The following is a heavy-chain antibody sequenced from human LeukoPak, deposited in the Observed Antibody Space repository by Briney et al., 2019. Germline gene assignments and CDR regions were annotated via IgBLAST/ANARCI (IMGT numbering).Heavy chain of an antibody. V-gene: IGHV3-21*01. CDR2: ISSTSAYI. CDR1: GFALRSYT. J-gene: IGHJ5*01. CDR3: ARVAVAGPTGWFDS. Sequence: GGSLRLSCAASGFALRSYTVTWVRQAPGKGLEWVSSISSTSAYIYYAESVKGRFCISRDNVDNVVHLQMSSLRNEDTAFYYCARVAVAGPTGWFDSWGQGTLVTVSS. D-gene: IGHD6-19*01.